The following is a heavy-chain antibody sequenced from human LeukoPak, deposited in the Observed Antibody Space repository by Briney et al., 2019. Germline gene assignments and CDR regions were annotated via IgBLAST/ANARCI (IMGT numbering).Heavy chain of an antibody. V-gene: IGHV1-2*02. CDR2: INPNSGGT. J-gene: IGHJ5*02. CDR1: GYTFTDYH. D-gene: IGHD2-15*01. CDR3: ARGYCTGGSCSGAWFDP. Sequence: SVKVSCKASGYTFTDYHMHWVRQAPGQGLEWMGWINPNSGGTNYAQKFQGRVTMTRDTSINTAYIELNRLRSDDTAVYYCARGYCTGGSCSGAWFDPWGQGTLVTVSS.